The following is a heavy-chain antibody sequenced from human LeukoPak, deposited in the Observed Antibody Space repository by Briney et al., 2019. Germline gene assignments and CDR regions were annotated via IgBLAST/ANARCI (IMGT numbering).Heavy chain of an antibody. J-gene: IGHJ4*02. D-gene: IGHD1-26*01. V-gene: IGHV4-39*01. CDR2: IYYSGRT. CDR3: ARVGQSLDEVDY. Sequence: PSETLSLTCTVSGGSISSSSYYWGWLRQPPGKGLEWIGSIYYSGRTYYNPPLKSRVTISVDTSKNQFSLKLSSVTAADTAVYYCARVGQSLDEVDYWGQGTLVTVSS. CDR1: GGSISSSSYY.